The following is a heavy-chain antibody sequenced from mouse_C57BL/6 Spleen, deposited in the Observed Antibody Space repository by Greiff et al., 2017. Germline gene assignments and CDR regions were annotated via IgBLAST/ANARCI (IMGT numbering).Heavy chain of an antibody. CDR2: IYWDDDK. D-gene: IGHD4-1*01. Sequence: QVTLKESGPGILQSSQTLSLTCSFSGFSLSTSGMGVSWIRQPSGKGLEWLAHIYWDDDKRYNPSLKSRLTISKDTSRNQVFLKITSVDTADTATYYCARSPLTGTWYFDVWGTGTTVTVSS. CDR1: GFSLSTSGMG. CDR3: ARSPLTGTWYFDV. J-gene: IGHJ1*03. V-gene: IGHV8-12*01.